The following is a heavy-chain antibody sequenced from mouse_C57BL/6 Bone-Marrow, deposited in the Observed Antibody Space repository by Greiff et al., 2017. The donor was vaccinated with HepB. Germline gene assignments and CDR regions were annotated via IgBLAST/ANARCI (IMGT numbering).Heavy chain of an antibody. CDR3: ARGLGITTVVARYAMDY. D-gene: IGHD1-1*01. V-gene: IGHV1-80*01. CDR2: IYPGDGDT. Sequence: VQGVESGAELVKPGASVKISCKASGYAFSSYWMNWVKQRPGKGLEWIGQIYPGDGDTNYNGKFKGKATLTADKSSSTAYMQLSSLTSEDSAVYFCARGLGITTVVARYAMDYWGQGTSVTVSS. CDR1: GYAFSSYW. J-gene: IGHJ4*01.